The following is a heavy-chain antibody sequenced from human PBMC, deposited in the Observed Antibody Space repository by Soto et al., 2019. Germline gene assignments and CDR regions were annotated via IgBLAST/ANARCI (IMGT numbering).Heavy chain of an antibody. CDR1: GFSLSSIGMG. CDR3: ARLTRGVYDLDRLWEKFDY. V-gene: IGHV2-5*02. Sequence: QITVKESGLTLVKRTETLTLTCTFSGFSLSSIGMGVGWNRQPPGKALEWLALIYWDDDKRYSPSLSSRLTITKDPSKYQVDLTMTNMDPVDTATYYCARLTRGVYDLDRLWEKFDYWGQGTLVTVSS. CDR2: IYWDDDK. J-gene: IGHJ4*02. D-gene: IGHD5-12*01.